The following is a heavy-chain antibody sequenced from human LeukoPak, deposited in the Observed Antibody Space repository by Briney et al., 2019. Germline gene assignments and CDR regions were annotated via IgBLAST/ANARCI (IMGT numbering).Heavy chain of an antibody. CDR2: ISASNSDT. J-gene: IGHJ4*02. D-gene: IGHD1-14*01. V-gene: IGHV1-18*01. Sequence: GASVKVSCKASGYTFTSYGISWVRQAPGQGLEWMGWISASNSDTDYPQNLQGRVTMTTDTYTSTAYMELRSLTSDDTAIYYCARESHITREDYWGQGTLVTVSS. CDR1: GYTFTSYG. CDR3: ARESHITREDY.